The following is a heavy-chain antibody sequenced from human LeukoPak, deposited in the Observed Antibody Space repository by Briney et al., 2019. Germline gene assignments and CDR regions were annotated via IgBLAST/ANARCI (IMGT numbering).Heavy chain of an antibody. CDR2: ISRSGGTI. V-gene: IGHV3-48*03. J-gene: IGHJ6*02. D-gene: IGHD5-24*01. CDR3: ARRQFYYYGMDV. Sequence: GGSLRLSCAASGFTFSSYDMNWIRQAPGKGLEWVSFISRSGGTIYYADSVKGRFTISRDNAKNSLYLQMNSLRAEDTAVYYCARRQFYYYGMDVWGQGTTVTVSS. CDR1: GFTFSSYD.